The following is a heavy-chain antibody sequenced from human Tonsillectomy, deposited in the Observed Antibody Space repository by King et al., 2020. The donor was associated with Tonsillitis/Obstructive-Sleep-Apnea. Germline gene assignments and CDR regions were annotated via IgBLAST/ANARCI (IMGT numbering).Heavy chain of an antibody. V-gene: IGHV5-10-1*01. CDR3: ARHVRGSGTYYNNWFDP. CDR2: IDPSDSYT. J-gene: IGHJ5*02. D-gene: IGHD3-10*01. Sequence: QLVQSGAEVKKPGESLRISCKGSGYSFTIYWISWVRQMPGKGLEWMGRIDPSDSYTKYSPSFQGHVTFSVDKSSTTAYLQWSSLKASDTAMYYCARHVRGSGTYYNNWFDPWGQGTLVTVSS. CDR1: GYSFTIYW.